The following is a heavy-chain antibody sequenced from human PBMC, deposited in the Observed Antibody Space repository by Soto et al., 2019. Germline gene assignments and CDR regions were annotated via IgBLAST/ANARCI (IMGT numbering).Heavy chain of an antibody. CDR2: IIPIFGTA. D-gene: IGHD3-22*01. V-gene: IGHV1-69*01. CDR3: ARDRDWYYDSSGYYYYYGMDV. Sequence: QVQLVQSGAEVKKPGSSVKVSCKASGGTFSSYAISWVRQAPGQGLEWMGGIIPIFGTANYAQKFQGRVTLPADESTSTAYMELSSLRSEDTAVYYCARDRDWYYDSSGYYYYYGMDVWGQGTTVTVSS. CDR1: GGTFSSYA. J-gene: IGHJ6*02.